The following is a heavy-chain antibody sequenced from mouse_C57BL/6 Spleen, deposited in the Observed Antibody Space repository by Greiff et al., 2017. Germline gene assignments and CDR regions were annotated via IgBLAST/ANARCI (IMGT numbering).Heavy chain of an antibody. CDR2: IYPRSGNT. CDR3: ARREVLRFWYFDV. CDR1: GYTFTSYG. Sequence: QVQLKQSGAELARPGASVKLSCKASGYTFTSYGISWVKQRTGQGLEWIGEIYPRSGNTYYNEKFKGKATLTADKSSSTAYMELRSLTSEDSAVYFCARREVLRFWYFDVWGTGTTVTVSS. V-gene: IGHV1-81*01. J-gene: IGHJ1*03. D-gene: IGHD1-1*01.